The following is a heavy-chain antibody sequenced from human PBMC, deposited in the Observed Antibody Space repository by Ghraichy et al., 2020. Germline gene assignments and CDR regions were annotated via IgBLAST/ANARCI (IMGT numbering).Heavy chain of an antibody. V-gene: IGHV4-39*01. D-gene: IGHD3-3*01. CDR2: IYYSGST. CDR3: GNQAVTYYDFWSGYYTDNWFDP. CDR1: GGSISSSSYY. J-gene: IGHJ5*02. Sequence: SQTLSLTCTVSGGSISSSSYYWGWIRQPPGKGLEWIGSIYYSGSTYYNPSLKSRVTISVDTSKNQFSLKLSSVTAADTAVYYCGNQAVTYYDFWSGYYTDNWFDPWGQGTLVTVSS.